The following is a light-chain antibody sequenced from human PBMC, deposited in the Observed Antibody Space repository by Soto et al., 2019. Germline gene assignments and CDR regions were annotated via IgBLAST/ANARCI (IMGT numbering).Light chain of an antibody. CDR3: QQYHLYWS. CDR2: AAS. CDR1: QDIDIS. J-gene: IGKJ1*01. Sequence: DRVTVGCRASQDIDISLAWFQQRPGKAPKVLTYAASGLVTGVPPTFSGSGSGTEFTLTISSLLPDDFATYYGQQYHLYWSFGQGTMV. V-gene: IGKV1-5*01.